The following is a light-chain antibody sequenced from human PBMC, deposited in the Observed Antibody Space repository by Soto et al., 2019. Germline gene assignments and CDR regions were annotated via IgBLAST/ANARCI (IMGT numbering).Light chain of an antibody. J-gene: IGLJ3*02. Sequence: QSVLTQPPSASGTPGQRVTISCSGSSSNIGSNYVYWYQQLPGTAPKLLIYRHNQRPSGVPDRFSGSKSGTSASLASSGLRSEDEADYYCAAWDDSLSGVVFGGGTKLTVL. CDR3: AAWDDSLSGVV. V-gene: IGLV1-47*01. CDR2: RHN. CDR1: SSNIGSNY.